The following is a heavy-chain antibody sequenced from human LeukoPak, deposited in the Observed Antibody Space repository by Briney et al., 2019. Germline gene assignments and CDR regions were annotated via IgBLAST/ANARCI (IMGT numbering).Heavy chain of an antibody. V-gene: IGHV1-2*02. CDR2: IHPRNGDT. Sequence: VASVKVSCKTSGYTFTDFYFYWLRQAPGQGLEWVEWIHPRNGDTKCAQKFQDRVTLTRDTSTSTAYLELSRLTSDDTAIYYCARDGDSPMVDFDYWGQGTLVTVSP. CDR1: GYTFTDFY. D-gene: IGHD5-18*01. J-gene: IGHJ4*02. CDR3: ARDGDSPMVDFDY.